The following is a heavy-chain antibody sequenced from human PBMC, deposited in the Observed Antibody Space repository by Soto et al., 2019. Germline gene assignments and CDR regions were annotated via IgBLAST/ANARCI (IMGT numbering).Heavy chain of an antibody. J-gene: IGHJ4*02. CDR2: ISGSGGST. D-gene: IGHD5-12*01. CDR3: AKTPSGYDYPSLFDY. CDR1: GVTFSSYA. V-gene: IGHV3-23*01. Sequence: EVQLLESGGGLVQPGGSLRLSCAASGVTFSSYAMSWVRQAQGKGLEWVSAISGSGGSTYYADSVKGRFTISRDNSKNTLYLQMNSLRAEDTAVYYCAKTPSGYDYPSLFDYWGQGTLVTVSS.